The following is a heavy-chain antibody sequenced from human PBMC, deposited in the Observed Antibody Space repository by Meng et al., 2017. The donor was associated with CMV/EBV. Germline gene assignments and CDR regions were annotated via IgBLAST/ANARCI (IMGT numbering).Heavy chain of an antibody. Sequence: KVSCKGSGYSFTSYWIGWVRQMPGKGLEWMGIIYPGDSDTRYSPSFQGQVTISADKSISTAYLQWSSLKASDTAIYYCALKLLVPVGAFDVWGQGTMVTVSS. CDR3: ALKLLVPVGAFDV. CDR2: IYPGDSDT. CDR1: GYSFTSYW. V-gene: IGHV5-51*01. D-gene: IGHD3-3*01. J-gene: IGHJ3*01.